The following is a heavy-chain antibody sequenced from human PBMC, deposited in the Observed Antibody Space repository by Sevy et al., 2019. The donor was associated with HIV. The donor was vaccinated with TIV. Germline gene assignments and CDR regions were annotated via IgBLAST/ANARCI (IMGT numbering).Heavy chain of an antibody. CDR2: IYYSGST. CDR3: ARDMLGYCSSSSCYAEGYFDY. Sequence: SETLSLTCTVSGGSISSYYWSWIRQPPGKGLEWIGYIYYSGSTNYNPPLNSRVTISVDTSKNQFSLKLSSVTAADTAVYSCARDMLGYCSSSSCYAEGYFDYWGQGTLVTVSS. D-gene: IGHD2-2*01. V-gene: IGHV4-59*01. J-gene: IGHJ4*02. CDR1: GGSISSYY.